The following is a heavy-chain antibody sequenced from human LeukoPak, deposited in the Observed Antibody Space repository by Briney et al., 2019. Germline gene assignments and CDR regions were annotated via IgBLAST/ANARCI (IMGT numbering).Heavy chain of an antibody. CDR1: GYTFTGYY. Sequence: ASVKVSCKASGYTFTGYYMHWVRQAPGQGLAWMGWINPNRGGTNYAQKFHGRVTITRDTSISTAYMELSRLRSDDAAVYYCARVGGYSYGYTFDYWGQGTLVTVSS. CDR2: INPNRGGT. J-gene: IGHJ4*02. V-gene: IGHV1-2*02. D-gene: IGHD5-18*01. CDR3: ARVGGYSYGYTFDY.